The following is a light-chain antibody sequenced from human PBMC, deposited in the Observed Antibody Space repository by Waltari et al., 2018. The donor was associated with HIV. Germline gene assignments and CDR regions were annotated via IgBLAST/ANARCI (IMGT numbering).Light chain of an antibody. CDR3: LQSFDSPLT. V-gene: IGKV1-39*01. J-gene: IGKJ3*01. Sequence: DIEMTLTPSSLSVSAGVRVTITCRTSQNINSFLNWYQQKPGKVPKLLIYGASNLESGVPSRFSGSGYGTDFSLTISSLQPDDFATYYCLQSFDSPLTFGPGTTVDSK. CDR1: QNINSF. CDR2: GAS.